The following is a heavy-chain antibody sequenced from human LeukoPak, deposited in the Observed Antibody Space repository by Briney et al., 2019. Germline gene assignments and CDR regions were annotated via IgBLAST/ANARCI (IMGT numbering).Heavy chain of an antibody. V-gene: IGHV1-2*02. CDR3: ARDPEMATIQFDY. Sequence: ASVKVSCKASGYRFTGYYMHWVRQAPGQGLGWMGWINPNTGDTSYAQKFQGRVTMTRDTSIGTAYMELSRLRSDDTAVYYCARDPEMATIQFDYWGQGTLVTVS. CDR2: INPNTGDT. CDR1: GYRFTGYY. D-gene: IGHD5-24*01. J-gene: IGHJ4*02.